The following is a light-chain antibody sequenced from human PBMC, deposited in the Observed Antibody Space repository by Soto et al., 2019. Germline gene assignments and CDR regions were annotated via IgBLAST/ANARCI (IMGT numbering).Light chain of an antibody. Sequence: DIQMTQSPSSLSASVGDRVTITCRASQTIYNYLNWYQQKPGKAPKVLIYAASSLQSGVPSRFSGRRSGTDFTLTISSLQPEDFATYYCQQGFTTPYTFXQGTK. CDR1: QTIYNY. J-gene: IGKJ2*01. V-gene: IGKV1-39*01. CDR3: QQGFTTPYT. CDR2: AAS.